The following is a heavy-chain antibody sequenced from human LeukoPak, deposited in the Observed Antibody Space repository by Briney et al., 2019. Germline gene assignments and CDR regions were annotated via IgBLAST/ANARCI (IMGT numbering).Heavy chain of an antibody. V-gene: IGHV3-53*04. D-gene: IGHD2-2*01. Sequence: GGSLRLSCAASGFTFSNNYMNWVRQAPGKGLEWVSTIYSDGNTYYADSVKGRFTISRHSSENTLYLQMNSLKPEDAAMYYCASSSSYYFYAMDVWGQGTTVTVSS. CDR1: GFTFSNNY. J-gene: IGHJ6*02. CDR3: ASSSSYYFYAMDV. CDR2: IYSDGNT.